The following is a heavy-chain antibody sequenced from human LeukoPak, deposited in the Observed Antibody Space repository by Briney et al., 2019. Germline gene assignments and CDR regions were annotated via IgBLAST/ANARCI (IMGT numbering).Heavy chain of an antibody. V-gene: IGHV1-24*01. CDR2: FDPEDGET. J-gene: IGHJ3*02. CDR3: ATADTYYYDSSGPDAFDI. CDR1: GYTLTVLS. Sequence: ASVKVSCKVSGYTLTVLSMHWVRQAPGKGLERMGGFDPEDGETIYAQKFQGRVTMTEDTSTDTAYMELSSLRSEDTAVYYCATADTYYYDSSGPDAFDIWGQGTMVTVSS. D-gene: IGHD3-22*01.